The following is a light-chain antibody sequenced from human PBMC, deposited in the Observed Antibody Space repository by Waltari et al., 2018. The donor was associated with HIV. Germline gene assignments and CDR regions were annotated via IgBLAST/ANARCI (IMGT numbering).Light chain of an antibody. J-gene: IGLJ2*01. V-gene: IGLV3-1*01. CDR3: QAWDSSLVV. CDR2: QDN. Sequence: SYELTQPPSVSVSPGQTASITCSGATLGDTDACWYQQKPAQSPVLVIYQDNKRPSGIPERFSGSNSGNTATLTISGTQAMDEADYYCQAWDSSLVVFGGGTKLTVL. CDR1: TLGDTD.